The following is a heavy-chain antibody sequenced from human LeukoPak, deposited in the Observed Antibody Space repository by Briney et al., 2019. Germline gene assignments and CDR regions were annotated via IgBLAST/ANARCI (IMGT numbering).Heavy chain of an antibody. V-gene: IGHV4-39*01. CDR1: GGSISSSSYY. CDR3: ARLRTTMVRGVIYY. Sequence: PSETLSLTCTVSGGSISSSSYYWGCIRQPPGKGLEWIGSIYYSGSTYYNPSLKSRATISVDTAKNQFSLKLSSVTAADTAVYYCARLRTTMVRGVIYYWGQGTLVTVSS. J-gene: IGHJ4*02. CDR2: IYYSGST. D-gene: IGHD3-10*01.